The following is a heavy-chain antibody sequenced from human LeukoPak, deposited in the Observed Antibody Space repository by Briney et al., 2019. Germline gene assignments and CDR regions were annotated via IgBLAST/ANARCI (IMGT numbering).Heavy chain of an antibody. CDR2: IYYSGSI. CDR3: ARGGVLEWRGIVVVPAAPLDY. D-gene: IGHD2-2*01. J-gene: IGHJ4*02. CDR1: GGSISSYY. Sequence: SETLSLTCTVSGGSISSYYWSWIRQPPGKGLEWIGYIYYSGSINYNPSLKSRVTISVDTSKNQFSLKLSSVTAADTAVYYCARGGVLEWRGIVVVPAAPLDYWGQGTLVTVSS. V-gene: IGHV4-59*01.